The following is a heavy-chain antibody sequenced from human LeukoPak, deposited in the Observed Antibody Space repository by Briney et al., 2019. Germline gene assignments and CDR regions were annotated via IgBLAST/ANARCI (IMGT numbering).Heavy chain of an antibody. V-gene: IGHV3-23*01. CDR2: ISGSGGST. D-gene: IGHD5-12*01. J-gene: IGHJ4*02. CDR1: GFTFSSYA. CDR3: ATSGYDEYYFDY. Sequence: GGSLRLSCAASGFTFSSYAMSWVRQAPGKGLAWVSAISGSGGSTYYADSVKGRFTISRDNSKNTLYLQMNSLRAEDTAVYYCATSGYDEYYFDYWGQGTLVTVSS.